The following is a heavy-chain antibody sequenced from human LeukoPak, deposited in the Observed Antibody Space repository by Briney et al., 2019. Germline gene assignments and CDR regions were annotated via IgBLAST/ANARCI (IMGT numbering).Heavy chain of an antibody. CDR2: FSYSGST. V-gene: IGHV4-39*01. J-gene: IGHJ4*02. D-gene: IGHD6-13*01. Sequence: SETLSLTCTVSGDSLSSSSYYWHWIRQPPRQGLEWIGSFSYSGSTYYNPSLKSRVTISVDSSKNQLSLKLISVTAADTAVYYCARTVAAAAPGYWGQGILVTVSS. CDR1: GDSLSSSSYY. CDR3: ARTVAAAAPGY.